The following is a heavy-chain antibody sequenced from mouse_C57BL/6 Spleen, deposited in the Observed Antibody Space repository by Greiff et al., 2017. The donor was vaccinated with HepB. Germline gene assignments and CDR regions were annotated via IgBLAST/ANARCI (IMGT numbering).Heavy chain of an antibody. J-gene: IGHJ2*01. CDR3: AILRSYYFDY. CDR1: GYAFTNYL. Sequence: QVQLQQSGAELVRPGPSVKVSCKASGYAFTNYLIEWVKQRPGQGLEWIGVINPGSGGTNYNEKFKGKATLTADKSSSTAYMQLSSLTSEDSAVYFCAILRSYYFDYWGQGTTLTVSS. D-gene: IGHD1-1*01. CDR2: INPGSGGT. V-gene: IGHV1-54*01.